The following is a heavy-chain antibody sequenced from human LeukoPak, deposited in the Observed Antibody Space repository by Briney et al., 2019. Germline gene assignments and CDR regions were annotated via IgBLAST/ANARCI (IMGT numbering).Heavy chain of an antibody. CDR1: GGSITSYY. D-gene: IGHD3-10*01. CDR3: ASTANYYGSGSYYKN. V-gene: IGHV4-59*01. CDR2: IYYSGST. J-gene: IGHJ1*01. Sequence: ASETVSLTCTVSGGSITSYYWSWNRQPPGKGLEWIGNIYYSGSTNYNQSLKSRITISIDTSKNQFSVKLSSVTAADTAVYYCASTANYYGSGSYYKNWGQGTMVTVSS.